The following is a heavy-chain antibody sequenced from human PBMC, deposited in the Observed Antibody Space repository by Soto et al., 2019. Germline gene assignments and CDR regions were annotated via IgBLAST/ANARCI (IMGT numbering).Heavy chain of an antibody. V-gene: IGHV4-59*01. CDR2: IHNSGTS. D-gene: IGHD3-22*01. CDR1: GDTSTSYC. J-gene: IGHJ5*01. CDR3: ARDFYDSVGYTWFDS. Sequence: SETLSLTCTVSGDTSTSYCWGWIRQAPGKGLEWIGHIHNSGTSTHNPSLNGRVTISIDMSKKQFSLKLTSLTSADTAVYYCARDFYDSVGYTWFDSWSQGTLVTVSS.